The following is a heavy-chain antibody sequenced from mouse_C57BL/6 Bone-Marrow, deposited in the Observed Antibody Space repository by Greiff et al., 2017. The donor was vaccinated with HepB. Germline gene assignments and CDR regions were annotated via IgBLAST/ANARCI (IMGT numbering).Heavy chain of an antibody. CDR1: GFNIKDDY. CDR3: TTEEGGYDCYAMDY. Sequence: EVQGVESGAELVRPGASVKLSCTASGFNIKDDYMHWVKQRPEQGLEWIGWIDPENGDTEYASKFQGKATITADTSSNTAYLQLSSLTSEDTAVYYCTTEEGGYDCYAMDYWGQGTSVTVSS. CDR2: IDPENGDT. V-gene: IGHV14-4*01. J-gene: IGHJ4*01. D-gene: IGHD2-2*01.